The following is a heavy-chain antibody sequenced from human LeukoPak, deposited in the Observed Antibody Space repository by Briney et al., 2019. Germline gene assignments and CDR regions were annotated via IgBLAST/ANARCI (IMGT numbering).Heavy chain of an antibody. D-gene: IGHD1-26*01. CDR2: INPSGGST. CDR3: ARARLSWELLGSFDY. Sequence: ASVTVSCKASGYTFTSYYMHWVRQAPGQGLEWMGIINPSGGSTSYAQKFQGRVTMTRDTSTSTVYMELSSLRSEDTAVYYCARARLSWELLGSFDYWGQGTLVTVSS. V-gene: IGHV1-46*01. J-gene: IGHJ4*02. CDR1: GYTFTSYY.